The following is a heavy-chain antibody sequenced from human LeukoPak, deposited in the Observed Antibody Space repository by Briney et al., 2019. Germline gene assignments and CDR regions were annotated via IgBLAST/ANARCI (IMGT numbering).Heavy chain of an antibody. V-gene: IGHV1-8*03. CDR1: GYTFTSYD. Sequence: AASVKVSCKASGYTFTSYDINWVRQAPGQGLEWMGWMNPNSGNTGYAQKFQGRVTITRNTSISTAYMELSSLRSEDTAVYYCASAVVYCSSTSCYTDWFDPWGQGTLVTVSS. CDR2: MNPNSGNT. D-gene: IGHD2-2*02. CDR3: ASAVVYCSSTSCYTDWFDP. J-gene: IGHJ5*02.